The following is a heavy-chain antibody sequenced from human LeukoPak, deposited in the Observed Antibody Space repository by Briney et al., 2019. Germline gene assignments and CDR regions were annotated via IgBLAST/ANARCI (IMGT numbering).Heavy chain of an antibody. D-gene: IGHD3-22*01. V-gene: IGHV1-18*01. CDR2: ISAYNGNT. J-gene: IGHJ6*02. CDR1: GYTFTSYG. Sequence: ASVKVSCKASGYTFTSYGISWVRQAPGQGLEWMGWISAYNGNTNYAQKLQGRVTMTTDTSTSTAYMELRSLRSDDTAVYYCARDVIFGYYDSSGYHYYYYGMDVWGQGTTVTVSS. CDR3: ARDVIFGYYDSSGYHYYYYGMDV.